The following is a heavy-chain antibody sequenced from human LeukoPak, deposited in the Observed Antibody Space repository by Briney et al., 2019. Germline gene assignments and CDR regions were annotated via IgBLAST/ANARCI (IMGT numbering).Heavy chain of an antibody. Sequence: LRLSSLAPGFPSRSYTMSGAGPAPGKGLEWVGAISGSGGSTYYADSVKGRFTISRDNSMNTLYLQMNSLRAEDTAVYYCAKGLTTHRHWCFDPWRQGALVTVSS. V-gene: IGHV3-23*01. CDR3: AKGLTTHRHWCFDP. CDR2: ISGSGGST. D-gene: IGHD1/OR15-1a*01. CDR1: GFPSRSYT. J-gene: IGHJ5*02.